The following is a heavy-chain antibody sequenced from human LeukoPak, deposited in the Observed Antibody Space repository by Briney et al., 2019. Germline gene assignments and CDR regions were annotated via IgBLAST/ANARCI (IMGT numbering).Heavy chain of an antibody. CDR2: IYSSGST. Sequence: PGGSLRLSCAASGFTVRDNYMSWVRQAPGKGLEWVSVIYSSGSTYYADSVKGRFTISRDNSKNTLYLQMNSLRAEDTAVYCCASRVAVVGLDHWGQGTLVTVSS. V-gene: IGHV3-66*01. J-gene: IGHJ4*02. CDR1: GFTVRDNY. D-gene: IGHD6-19*01. CDR3: ASRVAVVGLDH.